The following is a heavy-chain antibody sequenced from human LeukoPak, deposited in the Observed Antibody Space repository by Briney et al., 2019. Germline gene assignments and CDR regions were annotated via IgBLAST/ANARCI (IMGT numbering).Heavy chain of an antibody. J-gene: IGHJ3*02. CDR1: GFTFSSYE. Sequence: GGSLRLSCAASGFTFSSYEMNWVRQAPGKGLEWVSYISSSGSTIYYADSVKGRFTISRDNAKNSLYLQMNSLRAEDTAVYCCARALGGSYSPDAFVIWGQGTMVTVSS. CDR2: ISSSGSTI. CDR3: ARALGGSYSPDAFVI. D-gene: IGHD1-26*01. V-gene: IGHV3-48*03.